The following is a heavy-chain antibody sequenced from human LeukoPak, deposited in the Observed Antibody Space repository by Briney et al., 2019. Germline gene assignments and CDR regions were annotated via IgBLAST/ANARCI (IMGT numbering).Heavy chain of an antibody. CDR2: IIPIFGTA. CDR3: ARDSIGGYDILTGYVPAPNWFDP. CDR1: GGTFSSYA. V-gene: IGHV1-69*06. J-gene: IGHJ5*02. D-gene: IGHD3-9*01. Sequence: SVKVSCKASGGTFSSYAIGWVRQAPGQELEWMGGIIPIFGTANYAQKVQGRFTITADKSTSTAYMELSSLRSETTAVYYCARDSIGGYDILTGYVPAPNWFDPWGQGTLVTVSS.